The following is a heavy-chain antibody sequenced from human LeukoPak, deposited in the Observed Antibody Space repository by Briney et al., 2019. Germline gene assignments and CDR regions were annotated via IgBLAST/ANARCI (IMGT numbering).Heavy chain of an antibody. CDR1: GGSFSGYY. D-gene: IGHD5-18*01. V-gene: IGHV4-34*01. CDR2: INHSGST. J-gene: IGHJ4*02. Sequence: SETLSLTCAVYGGSFSGYYWSWIRQPPGKGLEWIGEINHSGSTNYNPSLKSRVTISVDTSKNQFSLKLSSVTAADTAVYYCATGQLWRDYWGQGTLVTVSS. CDR3: ATGQLWRDY.